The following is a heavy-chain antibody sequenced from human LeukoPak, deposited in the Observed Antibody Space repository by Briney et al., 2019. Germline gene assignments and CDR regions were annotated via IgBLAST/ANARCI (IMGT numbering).Heavy chain of an antibody. CDR3: AKVSAGMGDVDY. D-gene: IGHD1-26*01. CDR2: ISYDGSNK. CDR1: GFTFSSYG. J-gene: IGHJ4*02. Sequence: GGSLRLSCAASGFTFSSYGMHWVRQAPGKGLEWVAVISYDGSNKYYADSVKGRFTISRDNSKNTLYLQMNSLRVEDTAVYYCAKVSAGMGDVDYWGQGTLVTVSS. V-gene: IGHV3-30*18.